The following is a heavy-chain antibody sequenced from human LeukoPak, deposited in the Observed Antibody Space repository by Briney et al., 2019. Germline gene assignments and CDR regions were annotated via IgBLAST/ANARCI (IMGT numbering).Heavy chain of an antibody. V-gene: IGHV3-33*01. CDR1: GFTFSSYG. Sequence: PGRSLRLSCAASGFTFSSYGMHWVRQAPGKGLEWVAVIWYDGSNKYYADSVKVRFTISRDNYKNTLYLQMNSLRAEDTAVYYCARDRSYYDSSGYYYYYGMDVWGQGTTVTVSS. D-gene: IGHD3-22*01. CDR3: ARDRSYYDSSGYYYYYGMDV. CDR2: IWYDGSNK. J-gene: IGHJ6*02.